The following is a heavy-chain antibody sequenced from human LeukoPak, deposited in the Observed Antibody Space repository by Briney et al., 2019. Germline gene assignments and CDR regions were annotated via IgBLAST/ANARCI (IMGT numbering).Heavy chain of an antibody. CDR2: INHSGST. J-gene: IGHJ6*03. D-gene: IGHD2-2*02. CDR1: GGSFSGYY. CDR3: GYCSSTSCYTHGPYMDV. V-gene: IGHV4-34*01. Sequence: SETLSLTCAVYGGSFSGYYWSWIGQPPGKGLEWIGEINHSGSTNYNPSLKSRVTISVDTSENQFSLKLSSVTAADTAVYYCGYCSSTSCYTHGPYMDVWGKGTTVTVSS.